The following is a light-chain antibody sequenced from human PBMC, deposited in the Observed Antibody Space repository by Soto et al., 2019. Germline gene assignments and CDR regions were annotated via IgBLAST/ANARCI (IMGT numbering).Light chain of an antibody. CDR2: DAS. V-gene: IGKV3-11*01. Sequence: EIVSTQSPTTLCLSPGERATFSCTASQSVSSYLAWYQQKPGQAPRLLIYDASNRATGIPARFSGSGSGTDFTLTISSLEPEDFAVYYCQQRSNWPITFGQGTRLEIK. CDR3: QQRSNWPIT. CDR1: QSVSSY. J-gene: IGKJ5*01.